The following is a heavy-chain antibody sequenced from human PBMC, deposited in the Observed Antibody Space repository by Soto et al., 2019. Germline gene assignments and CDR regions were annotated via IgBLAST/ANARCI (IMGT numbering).Heavy chain of an antibody. Sequence: EVQLVESGGGLIQPGGSLGLSCAASGFTVSSNYMSWVRQAPGKGLEWVSVIYSGGSTYYADSVKGRFTISRDNSKNTLYLHMNSLRAEDTAVYYCASRYGSGGSCYSSDYYGMDVWCQGTTVTVSS. CDR3: ASRYGSGGSCYSSDYYGMDV. CDR1: GFTVSSNY. D-gene: IGHD2-15*01. V-gene: IGHV3-53*01. CDR2: IYSGGST. J-gene: IGHJ6*02.